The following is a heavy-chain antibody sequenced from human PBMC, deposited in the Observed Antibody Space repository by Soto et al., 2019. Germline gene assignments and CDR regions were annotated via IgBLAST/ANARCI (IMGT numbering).Heavy chain of an antibody. Sequence: QLHLVQSGAVVKKPGASVTVSCSASGYPVTAYYMHWVRQAPGRGLEGVGGINPATGAAKYTQTFQGRVTMPRDPSTSTVFMELSGLTSEDTAVFYCARGGGVGVAGSAAFDMWGQGTLVTVSS. CDR3: ARGGGVGVAGSAAFDM. CDR1: GYPVTAYY. CDR2: INPATGAA. J-gene: IGHJ3*02. D-gene: IGHD3-3*01. V-gene: IGHV1-2*02.